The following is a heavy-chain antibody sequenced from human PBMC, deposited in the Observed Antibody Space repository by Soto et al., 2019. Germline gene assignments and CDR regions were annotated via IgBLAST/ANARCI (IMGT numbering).Heavy chain of an antibody. Sequence: VQLVESGGGLVHPGKSLRLSCAASGFTSNDHVMHWGRPAPGKGLEWVAGIIWNTGNTGYADSVKGRFTISRDNANNSLYLQMNSLRPDDTALYYCVKDIEPGGAHYWGQGTLVTVSS. CDR2: IIWNTGNT. CDR1: GFTSNDHV. D-gene: IGHD3-16*01. CDR3: VKDIEPGGAHY. V-gene: IGHV3-9*02. J-gene: IGHJ4*02.